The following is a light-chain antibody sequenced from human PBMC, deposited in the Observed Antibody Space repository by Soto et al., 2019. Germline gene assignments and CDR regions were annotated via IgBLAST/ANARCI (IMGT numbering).Light chain of an antibody. Sequence: EVVLTQSPGTLSLSPGERASLSCRASQDIRSRDLAWYKQRHGQAPRLLIYHSSARATGIPGRFSASGYGTDFTLTISSLEPEDSAVYFCPKYETSPYTFGQGTKLEIK. CDR1: QDIRSRD. J-gene: IGKJ2*01. V-gene: IGKV3-20*01. CDR3: PKYETSPYT. CDR2: HSS.